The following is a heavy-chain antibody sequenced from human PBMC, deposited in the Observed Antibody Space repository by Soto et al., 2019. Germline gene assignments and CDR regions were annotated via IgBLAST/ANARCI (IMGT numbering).Heavy chain of an antibody. CDR2: ISSSGNTI. CDR3: ARGSITIFGVVLY. CDR1: GFTFSSYE. D-gene: IGHD3-3*01. J-gene: IGHJ4*02. V-gene: IGHV3-48*03. Sequence: PGGSLRLSCAASGFTFSSYETNWVRQAPGKGQEWVSYISSSGNTIYYADSVKGRFTVSRDNAKNSLYLQMNSLRAEDTAVYYCARGSITIFGVVLYWGQGTLVTVSS.